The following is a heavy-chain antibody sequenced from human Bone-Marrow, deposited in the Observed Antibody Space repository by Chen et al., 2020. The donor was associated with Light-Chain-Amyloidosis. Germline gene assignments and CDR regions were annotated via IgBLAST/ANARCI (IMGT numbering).Heavy chain of an antibody. D-gene: IGHD5-12*01. CDR1: GYTFPNYW. CDR3: ARWRDGYNFDY. V-gene: IGHV5-51*01. Sequence: EVQLEQSGPEVKKPGESLKISCKGSGYTFPNYWIGWVRQMPGKGLEWMGVIYPDDSDARYSPSFEGQVTISAEKSITTAYLQWRSLKASDTAMYYCARWRDGYNFDYWGQGTLVTVSS. J-gene: IGHJ4*02. CDR2: IYPDDSDA.